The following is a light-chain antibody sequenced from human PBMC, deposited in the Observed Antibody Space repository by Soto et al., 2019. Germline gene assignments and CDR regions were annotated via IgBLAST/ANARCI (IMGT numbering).Light chain of an antibody. J-gene: IGKJ2*01. CDR2: GAS. V-gene: IGKV3-15*01. CDR3: QQYNNWPYT. Sequence: EIVMTQSPATLSVSPGERATLSCRASQSVSSNLAWYQQKPGQAPRLLIYGASTRATGIPARFSGSGSGTEITRTISSLQSGDFAVYYCQQYNNWPYTFGQGTKLEIK. CDR1: QSVSSN.